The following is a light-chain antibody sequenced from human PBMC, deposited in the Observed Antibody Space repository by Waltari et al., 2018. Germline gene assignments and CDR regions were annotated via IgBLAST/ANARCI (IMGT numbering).Light chain of an antibody. CDR2: AAS. CDR3: QQGYSVPYT. J-gene: IGKJ2*01. CDR1: QTISNY. V-gene: IGKV1-39*01. Sequence: DIQMTHSPSSLSASVGDRVIITCRASQTISNYLNWYQQKPGKAPKVLISAASTLQSGVPSRFSGSRSGTDFTLIITSLQPEDFATYYCQQGYSVPYTFGQGTKLEIK.